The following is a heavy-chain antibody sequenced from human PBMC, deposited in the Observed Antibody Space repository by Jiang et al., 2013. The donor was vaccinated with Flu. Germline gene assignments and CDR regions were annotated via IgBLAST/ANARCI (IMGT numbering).Heavy chain of an antibody. CDR3: ARATVGFDY. CDR1: DSASLIMK. J-gene: IGHJ4*02. Sequence: QLVESGGGLVQPGGSLETRPVQPLDSASLIMKMNWVRQAPGKGLEWISYISSADSSIYYADSVKGRFTISRDDAKGSLYLQMDSLRGDDTAVYYCARATVGFDYWGQGTLVTVSS. D-gene: IGHD4-23*01. CDR2: ISSADSSI. V-gene: IGHV3-48*03.